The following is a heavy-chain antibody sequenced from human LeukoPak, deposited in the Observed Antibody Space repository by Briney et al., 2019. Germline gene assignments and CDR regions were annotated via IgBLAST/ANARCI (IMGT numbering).Heavy chain of an antibody. CDR1: GFTFSSFG. CDR3: ARDHSFGYGGSAY. CDR2: IWYDGSNK. D-gene: IGHD5-18*01. J-gene: IGHJ4*02. Sequence: PGRSLRLSCAAFGFTFSSFGMHWVRQAPGQGLEWVAVIWYDGSNKFYADSAKGRFTISRDNSKNTLYVQMHSLRAEDTAVYYCARDHSFGYGGSAYWGQGTPVTVSS. V-gene: IGHV3-33*01.